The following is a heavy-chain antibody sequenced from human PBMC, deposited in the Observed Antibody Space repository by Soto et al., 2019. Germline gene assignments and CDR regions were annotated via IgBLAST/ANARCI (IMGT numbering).Heavy chain of an antibody. CDR1: GYTLTSYY. V-gene: IGHV1-46*01. CDR2: INPSGGST. CDR3: ARGPPSYDNRRYMYFDT. J-gene: IGHJ5*02. D-gene: IGHD1-1*01. Sequence: GASVKVSCKASGYTLTSYYMHWVRQAPGQGLEWMGIINPSGGSTSYAQRFQDRVTMTRDTSTSTVYMEVSSLKSEDTAVYYCARGPPSYDNRRYMYFDTWGQGTLVTVSS.